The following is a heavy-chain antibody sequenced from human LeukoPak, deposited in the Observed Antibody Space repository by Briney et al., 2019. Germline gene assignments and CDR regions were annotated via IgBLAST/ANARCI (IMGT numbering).Heavy chain of an antibody. CDR2: ISGSGGST. CDR1: GFTFSSYA. V-gene: IGHV3-23*01. J-gene: IGHJ6*02. CDR3: ARDWGLDILTGYYNVLHNYYYYGMDV. D-gene: IGHD3-9*01. Sequence: GGSLRLSCAASGFTFSSYAMSWVRQAPGKGLEWVTGISGSGGSTYNADSVKGRFTISRDNSKNTLYLQMNSLRAEDTAVYYCARDWGLDILTGYYNVLHNYYYYGMDVWGQGTTVTVSS.